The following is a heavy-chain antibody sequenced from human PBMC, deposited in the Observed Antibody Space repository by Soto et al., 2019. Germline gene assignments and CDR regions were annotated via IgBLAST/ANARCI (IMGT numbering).Heavy chain of an antibody. Sequence: PSETLSLTCAVYGGSFSGYYWSWIRQPPGKGLEWIGEINHSGSTNYNPSLKSRVTISVDTSKNQFSLKLSSVTAADTAVYYCARGTPPKYYDFWSGYSSYYYYGMDVWGQGTPVTVSS. D-gene: IGHD3-3*01. CDR1: GGSFSGYY. CDR2: INHSGST. CDR3: ARGTPPKYYDFWSGYSSYYYYGMDV. V-gene: IGHV4-34*01. J-gene: IGHJ6*02.